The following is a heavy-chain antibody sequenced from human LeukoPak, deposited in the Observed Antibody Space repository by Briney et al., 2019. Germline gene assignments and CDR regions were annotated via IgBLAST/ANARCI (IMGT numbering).Heavy chain of an antibody. Sequence: PSETLSLTCTVSGVSMSSSPYYWGWIRRPPGKGLEWIGTIYDSGNTNYNPSLRSRLTISVDTSRNQFSLKLSSVTAADTAVYYCARHDCDSSRCSVNWFDPWGQGALVTASS. D-gene: IGHD2/OR15-2a*01. CDR2: IYDSGNT. J-gene: IGHJ5*02. CDR1: GVSMSSSPYY. CDR3: ARHDCDSSRCSVNWFDP. V-gene: IGHV4-39*01.